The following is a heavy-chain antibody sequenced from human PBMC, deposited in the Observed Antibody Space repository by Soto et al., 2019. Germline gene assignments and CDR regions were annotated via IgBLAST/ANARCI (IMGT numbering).Heavy chain of an antibody. V-gene: IGHV3-48*03. CDR1: GFTFSSYE. J-gene: IGHJ4*02. CDR3: ARETHFIDY. Sequence: VQLVESGGGLVQPGGSLRLSCAASGFTFSSYEMNWVRQAPGKGLEWVSYISSTGTSMDYADSVKGRFTISRDNAKNSLFLQLNSLRDEDTAVYYCARETHFIDYWGQGTLVSVSA. CDR2: ISSTGTSM.